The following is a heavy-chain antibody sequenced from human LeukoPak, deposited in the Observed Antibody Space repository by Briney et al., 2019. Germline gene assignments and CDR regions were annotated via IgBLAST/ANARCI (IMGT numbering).Heavy chain of an antibody. CDR2: IYDSGIT. J-gene: IGHJ4*02. CDR1: GGSSGSYY. D-gene: IGHD3-10*01. V-gene: IGHV4-59*01. CDR3: ARGATATSGSYYTSYFDY. Sequence: SETLSLTCTVSGGSSGSYYWSWIRQPPGKGLEWIGYIYDSGITNYNPSLKSRVTISVDTSKTQFSLNLSSVTAADTAFYYCARGATATSGSYYTSYFDYWGQGTLVTVSS.